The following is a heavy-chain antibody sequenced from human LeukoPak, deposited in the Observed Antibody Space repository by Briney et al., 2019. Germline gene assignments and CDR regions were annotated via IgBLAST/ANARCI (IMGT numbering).Heavy chain of an antibody. Sequence: GRSLRLSCAASAFTFRSYAMHWVRQAPGKGLEWVAIISYDGSNKYYADSVKGRFTISRDNSNNTLYLQMSSLRSEDTAVYYCARDLSPGVTAGRFDSWGQGTLVTVSS. CDR3: ARDLSPGVTAGRFDS. J-gene: IGHJ4*02. V-gene: IGHV3-30-3*01. CDR2: ISYDGSNK. D-gene: IGHD6-13*01. CDR1: AFTFRSYA.